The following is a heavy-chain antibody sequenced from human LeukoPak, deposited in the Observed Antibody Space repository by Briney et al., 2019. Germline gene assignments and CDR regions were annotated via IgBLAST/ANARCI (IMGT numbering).Heavy chain of an antibody. J-gene: IGHJ3*02. D-gene: IGHD4-17*01. Sequence: GGSLTLSCAASGFTFSSYWMHWLRQAPAKGLAWVSRINSDGSSTRYADSVKGRFTISRDNAKNTLYLQMNSLRAEDTAVYYCARADTTNDAFGIWGQGTMVTVSS. CDR3: ARADTTNDAFGI. CDR1: GFTFSSYW. CDR2: INSDGSST. V-gene: IGHV3-74*01.